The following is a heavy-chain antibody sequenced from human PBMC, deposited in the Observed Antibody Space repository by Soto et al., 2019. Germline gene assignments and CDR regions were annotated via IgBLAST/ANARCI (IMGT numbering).Heavy chain of an antibody. CDR2: IYHSGST. CDR1: GGSISSSNW. V-gene: IGHV4-4*02. D-gene: IGHD4-17*01. Sequence: PSETLSLTCAVSGGSISSSNWWSWVRQPPGKGLEWIGEIYHSGSTNYNPALKSRVTISVDKSKNQFSLKLSSVTAADTAVYYCARVSPTTVTFYFDYWGQGTLVTVSS. J-gene: IGHJ4*02. CDR3: ARVSPTTVTFYFDY.